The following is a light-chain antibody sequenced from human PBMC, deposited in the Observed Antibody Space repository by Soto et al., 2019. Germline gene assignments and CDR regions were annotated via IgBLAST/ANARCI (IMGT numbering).Light chain of an antibody. Sequence: EIVLTQSPGTLSLSPGERATLSCRASQSVSSSYLAWYQQKPGQAPRLLIYGASRRATGIPDRFGGSGSGTDFTLTISRLEPEDFAVYYCQQYGSSLFTFGPGTKVDIK. CDR3: QQYGSSLFT. J-gene: IGKJ3*01. CDR2: GAS. V-gene: IGKV3-20*01. CDR1: QSVSSSY.